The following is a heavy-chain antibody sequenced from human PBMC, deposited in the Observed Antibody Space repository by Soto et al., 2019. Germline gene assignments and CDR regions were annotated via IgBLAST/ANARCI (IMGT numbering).Heavy chain of an antibody. V-gene: IGHV3-30*18. CDR2: ISYDGNVA. J-gene: IGHJ4*02. CDR1: GFTFSNYG. CDR3: AKEGAITSWYFDY. Sequence: QVQLVESGGGVVQPGRSLRLSCAASGFTFSNYGMHWVRQAPGKGLEWVIVISYDGNVAYYADSVKGRFTISRDNSKNTLYLQMNSLRTEDTAMYYGAKEGAITSWYFDYWGQGTLVTVSS. D-gene: IGHD2-2*01.